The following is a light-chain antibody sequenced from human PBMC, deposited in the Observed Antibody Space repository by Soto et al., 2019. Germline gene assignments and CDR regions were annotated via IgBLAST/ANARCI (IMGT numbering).Light chain of an antibody. V-gene: IGLV1-44*01. CDR2: SNN. Sequence: QSVLTQPPSASGTPGQRVTISCSGSSSNIGSNTVNWYQQFPGTAPKLLMYSNNQRPSGVPDRSSGSKSGTSASLAISGLQSEDEADYYCAAWDDSLNGHVVFGGGTKLTVL. CDR3: AAWDDSLNGHVV. J-gene: IGLJ2*01. CDR1: SSNIGSNT.